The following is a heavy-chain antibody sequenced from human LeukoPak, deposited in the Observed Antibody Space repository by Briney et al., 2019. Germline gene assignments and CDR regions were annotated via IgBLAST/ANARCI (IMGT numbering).Heavy chain of an antibody. CDR2: ISSSGSTI. Sequence: GGSLRLSCAASGFTFSDYYMRWLRQAPGKGLEGVSYISSSGSTIYYADSVKGRFTISRDNAKNSLYLQMNSLRAEDTAVYYCARVNGYYDSSGRSNWFDPWGQGTLVTVSS. D-gene: IGHD3-22*01. V-gene: IGHV3-11*01. CDR3: ARVNGYYDSSGRSNWFDP. J-gene: IGHJ5*02. CDR1: GFTFSDYY.